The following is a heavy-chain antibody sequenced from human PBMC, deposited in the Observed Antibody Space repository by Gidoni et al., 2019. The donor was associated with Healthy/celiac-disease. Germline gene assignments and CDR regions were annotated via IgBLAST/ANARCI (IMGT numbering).Heavy chain of an antibody. CDR3: AKDRATMIVVVITE. D-gene: IGHD3-22*01. Sequence: EVQLLESGGGLVQPGGSLGLSCAASGLPFSSSAMSWVRQAPGKGLEWVSAISGSGGSTYYADSVKGRFTISRDNSKNTLYLQMNSLRAEDTAVYYCAKDRATMIVVVITEWGQGTLVTVSS. V-gene: IGHV3-23*01. CDR2: ISGSGGST. J-gene: IGHJ4*02. CDR1: GLPFSSSA.